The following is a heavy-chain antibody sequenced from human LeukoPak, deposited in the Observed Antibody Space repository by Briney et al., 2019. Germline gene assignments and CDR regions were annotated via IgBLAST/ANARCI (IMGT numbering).Heavy chain of an antibody. J-gene: IGHJ4*02. CDR2: MHPNSGKT. V-gene: IGHV1-8*02. CDR3: AREQHGGNRFFDQ. Sequence: ASVKVSCKTAGYAFSSSEINWVRQAPGQGLEWVGWMHPNSGKTGSAHKFQGRVTMTRDTSTSTAYMELSSLTSEDTAVFYCAREQHGGNRFFDQWGQGTLIIVSS. CDR1: GYAFSSSE. D-gene: IGHD6-13*01.